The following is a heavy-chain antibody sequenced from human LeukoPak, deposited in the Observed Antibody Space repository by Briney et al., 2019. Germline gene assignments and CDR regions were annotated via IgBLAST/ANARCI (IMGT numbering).Heavy chain of an antibody. V-gene: IGHV1-69*04. CDR3: ASYDQQLSSFDY. CDR1: GGTFSSYA. J-gene: IGHJ4*02. D-gene: IGHD6-13*01. Sequence: GASVKLCCKPSGGTFSSYAISWVRQAPGQGLEWMGRIIPILGIANYAQKFQGRVTITADKSTSTAYMELSSLRSEDTAVYYCASYDQQLSSFDYWGQGTLVTVSS. CDR2: IIPILGIA.